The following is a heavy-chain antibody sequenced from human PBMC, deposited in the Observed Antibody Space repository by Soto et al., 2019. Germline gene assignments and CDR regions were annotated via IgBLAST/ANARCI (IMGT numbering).Heavy chain of an antibody. Sequence: GASVKVSCKASGYTFTSYGISWVRQAPGQGLEWMGWISAYNGNTNYAQKLQGRVTMTTDTSTSTAYMELRSLRSDDTAVYYCARDFGDIVVVPAATRWGVRYYYYYMDVWGKGTTVTVSS. J-gene: IGHJ6*03. V-gene: IGHV1-18*01. D-gene: IGHD2-2*01. CDR3: ARDFGDIVVVPAATRWGVRYYYYYMDV. CDR1: GYTFTSYG. CDR2: ISAYNGNT.